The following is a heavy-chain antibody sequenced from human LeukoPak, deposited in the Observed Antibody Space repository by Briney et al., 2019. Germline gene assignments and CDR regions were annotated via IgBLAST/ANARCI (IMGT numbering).Heavy chain of an antibody. CDR2: ISAYNGNT. V-gene: IGHV1-18*04. Sequence: GASVKVSCKASGYTFTSYGISWVRQAPGQGLEWMGWISAYNGNTHYAQKLQGRVTMTTDTSTSTAYMELRSLRSDDTAVYYCVRGLASGYGSGSYSDYWGQGTLVTVSS. D-gene: IGHD3-10*01. CDR1: GYTFTSYG. CDR3: VRGLASGYGSGSYSDY. J-gene: IGHJ4*02.